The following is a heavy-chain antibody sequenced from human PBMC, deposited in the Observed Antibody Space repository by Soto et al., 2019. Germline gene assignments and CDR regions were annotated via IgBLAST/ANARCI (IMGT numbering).Heavy chain of an antibody. CDR3: AMLVPAAMCPECKSCDI. Sequence: ASVKVSCKVSGYTLTELSMHWVRQAPGKGLEWMGGFDPEDGETIYAQKFQGRVTMTEDTSTDTAYMELSSLRSEDTAVYYCAMLVPAAMCPECKSCDIWGQGTMVTVSS. D-gene: IGHD2-2*01. CDR2: FDPEDGET. J-gene: IGHJ3*02. V-gene: IGHV1-24*01. CDR1: GYTLTELS.